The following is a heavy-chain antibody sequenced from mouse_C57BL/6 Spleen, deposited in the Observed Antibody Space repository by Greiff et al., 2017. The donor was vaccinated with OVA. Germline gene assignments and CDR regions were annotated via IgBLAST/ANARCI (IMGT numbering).Heavy chain of an antibody. CDR2: ISSGSSTI. CDR1: GFTFSDYG. J-gene: IGHJ2*01. V-gene: IGHV5-17*01. CDR3: ARGPITTVFDY. D-gene: IGHD1-1*01. Sequence: EVKLQESGGGLVKPGGSLKLSCAASGFTFSDYGMHWVRQAPEKGLEWVAYISSGSSTIYYADTVKGRVTISRDNAKNTLFLQMTSLRSEDTAMYYCARGPITTVFDYWGQGTTLTVSS.